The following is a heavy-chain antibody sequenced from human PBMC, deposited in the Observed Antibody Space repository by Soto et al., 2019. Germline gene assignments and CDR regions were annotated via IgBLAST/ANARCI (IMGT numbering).Heavy chain of an antibody. J-gene: IGHJ4*02. CDR3: AHRVLRTVFGLVTTTAIFFDF. CDR2: IYWDDDK. D-gene: IGHD3-3*01. V-gene: IGHV2-5*02. Sequence: QITLNESGPTVVRPTEPLTLTCRFSGFSLTNSGVGVGWIRQSPGKAPEWLALIYWDDDKRYSASLKSRLTITKDTSKNQVVLTVSDLDPTDTATYYCAHRVLRTVFGLVTTTAIFFDFWGQGTPVAVSS. CDR1: GFSLTNSGVG.